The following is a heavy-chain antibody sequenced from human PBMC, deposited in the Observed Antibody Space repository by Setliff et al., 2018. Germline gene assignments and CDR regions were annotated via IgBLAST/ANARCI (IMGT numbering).Heavy chain of an antibody. V-gene: IGHV4-59*01. CDR2: IYYSGST. CDR3: ARDHSYGYSPYYYYYYGMDV. D-gene: IGHD5-18*01. J-gene: IGHJ6*02. Sequence: SETLSLTCTVSGGSISSYYWSWIRQPPGKGLEWIGYIYYSGSTNYNPSLKSRVTISVDTSKNQFSLKLSSVTAADTAVYYCARDHSYGYSPYYYYYYGMDVWGQGTTVTVSS. CDR1: GGSISSYY.